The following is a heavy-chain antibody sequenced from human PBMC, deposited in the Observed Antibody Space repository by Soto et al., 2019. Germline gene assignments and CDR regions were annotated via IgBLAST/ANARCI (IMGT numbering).Heavy chain of an antibody. CDR1: GYTFTGYY. J-gene: IGHJ5*02. D-gene: IGHD6-6*01. CDR3: ARGKAARGYNWFYH. CDR2: INPNSGGT. V-gene: IGHV1-2*02. Sequence: ASVKVSCKASGYTFTGYYMHWVRQAPGQGLEWMGWINPNSGGTNYAQKFQGRVTMTRDTSLSTAYLELRRLGSDDIAVHYCARGKAARGYNWFYHWGQGSLGTVSS.